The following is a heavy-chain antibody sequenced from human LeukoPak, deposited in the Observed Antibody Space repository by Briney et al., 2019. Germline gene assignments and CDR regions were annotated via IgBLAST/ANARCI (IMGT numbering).Heavy chain of an antibody. CDR2: IIPIFGTA. CDR1: GGTFSSYA. Sequence: SVKVSCKASGGTFSSYAISWVRQAPGQGLEWMGGIIPIFGTANYAQKFQGRVTITADKSTSTAYMELSSLRSEDTAVYYCARSLAARPRLYLGYWGQGTLVTVSS. V-gene: IGHV1-69*06. D-gene: IGHD6-6*01. J-gene: IGHJ4*02. CDR3: ARSLAARPRLYLGY.